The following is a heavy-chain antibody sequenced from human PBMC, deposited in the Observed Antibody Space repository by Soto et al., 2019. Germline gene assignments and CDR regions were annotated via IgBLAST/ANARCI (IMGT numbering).Heavy chain of an antibody. D-gene: IGHD6-6*01. CDR2: IWYDGSNK. CDR1: GFTFSGYG. J-gene: IGHJ3*02. V-gene: IGHV3-33*01. CDR3: ARGGGRQLVDKKSDAFDI. Sequence: GGSLRLSCAASGFTFSGYGMHWVRQAPGKGLEWVAVIWYDGSNKYYADSVKGRFTISRDNSKDTLYLQMNSLRAEDTAVYYCARGGGRQLVDKKSDAFDIWGQGTMVTVSS.